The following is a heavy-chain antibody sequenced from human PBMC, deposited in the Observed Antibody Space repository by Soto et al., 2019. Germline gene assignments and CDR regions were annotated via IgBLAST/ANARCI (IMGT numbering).Heavy chain of an antibody. CDR3: ARGSYSDYRHFDY. CDR1: GGSISSGGYS. Sequence: SETLSVTCAVSGGSISSGGYSWSWIRQPPGKGLEWIGYIYHSGSTYYNPSLKSRVTISVDWSKNQFSLKLSSVTAADTAVYYCARGSYSDYRHFDYWGQGTLVTVSS. J-gene: IGHJ4*02. CDR2: IYHSGST. V-gene: IGHV4-30-2*01. D-gene: IGHD5-12*01.